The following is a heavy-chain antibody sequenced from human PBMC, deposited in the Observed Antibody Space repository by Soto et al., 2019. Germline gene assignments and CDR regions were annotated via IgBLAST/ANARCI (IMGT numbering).Heavy chain of an antibody. CDR2: FYNAGST. J-gene: IGHJ2*01. CDR1: GGSISSSDYF. D-gene: IGHD1-26*01. Sequence: SETLSLTCTVSGGSISSSDYFWAWIRQPPGKGLEWIGSFYNAGSTYYSPSLKSRVTISVDTSKSQFSLTVRSVTAADEAVYFCARHYSHGWYFQFWGRGTLVTVSS. CDR3: ARHYSHGWYFQF. V-gene: IGHV4-39*01.